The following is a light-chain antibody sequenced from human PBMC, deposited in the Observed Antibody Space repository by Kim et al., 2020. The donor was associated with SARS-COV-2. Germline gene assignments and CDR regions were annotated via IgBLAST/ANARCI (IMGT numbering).Light chain of an antibody. J-gene: IGLJ1*01. V-gene: IGLV2-14*03. Sequence: QSFTISCTGTSSDVDDYNYVSWYQQHPGKAPKLMLYDVNNRPSGVSTRFSGSKSGNTTSLTISGLQAEDEADYYCRSYTSSTTLLFGTGTKVTVL. CDR1: SSDVDDYNY. CDR3: RSYTSSTTLL. CDR2: DVN.